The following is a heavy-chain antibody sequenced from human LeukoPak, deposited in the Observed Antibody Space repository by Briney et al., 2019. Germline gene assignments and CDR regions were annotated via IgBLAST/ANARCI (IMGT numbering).Heavy chain of an antibody. Sequence: GGSLRLSCVASEFSVGINYMTWIRQTPGQGLEWVSLMYSNGFTYYADSVKGRFTMSRDSSKNTLYLEMNSLRDEDTAVYYCARRGSPDRTRRFDYWGQGTLVTVSS. CDR2: MYSNGFT. CDR1: EFSVGINY. CDR3: ARRGSPDRTRRFDY. J-gene: IGHJ4*02. D-gene: IGHD2-2*01. V-gene: IGHV3-66*01.